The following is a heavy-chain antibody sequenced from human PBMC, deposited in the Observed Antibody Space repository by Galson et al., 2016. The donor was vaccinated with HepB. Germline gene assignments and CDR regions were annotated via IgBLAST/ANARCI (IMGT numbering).Heavy chain of an antibody. Sequence: SVKVSCKASGYTFTSYYMHWVRQAPGQGLEWMGIINPSGGSTSYAQKFQGRVTMTRDTSTSTVYMELSSLRSEDTAVYYCARSLPAAIVYYYYYMDVWGKGSTVTVSS. V-gene: IGHV1-46*01. CDR3: ARSLPAAIVYYYYYMDV. CDR2: INPSGGST. CDR1: GYTFTSYY. J-gene: IGHJ6*03. D-gene: IGHD2-2*01.